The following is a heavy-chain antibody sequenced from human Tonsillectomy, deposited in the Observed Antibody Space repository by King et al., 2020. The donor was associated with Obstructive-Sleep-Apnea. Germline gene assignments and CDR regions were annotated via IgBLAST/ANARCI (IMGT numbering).Heavy chain of an antibody. CDR1: GFTFSSYA. CDR2: ISGSGCST. Sequence: VQLVESGGGLVQPGGSLRLSCAASGFTFSSYAMSWFRQAPGKGLEWVSAISGSGCSTFYADSVKGRFTISRDNSKNTLYLQMNSLRAEDTAVYYCAKRGDDYGDYNFDYWGQGTLVTVSS. V-gene: IGHV3-23*04. CDR3: AKRGDDYGDYNFDY. D-gene: IGHD4-17*01. J-gene: IGHJ4*02.